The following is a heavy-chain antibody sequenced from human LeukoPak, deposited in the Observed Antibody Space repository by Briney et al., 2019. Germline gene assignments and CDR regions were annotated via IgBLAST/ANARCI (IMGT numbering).Heavy chain of an antibody. CDR1: GYTFTSYA. D-gene: IGHD2-2*01. Sequence: ASVKVSCKASGYTFTSYAMNWVRQAPGQGLEWMGWINTNTGNPTYAQGFTGRFVFSLDTSVSTAYLQISSLKAEDTAVYYCAREGRVVVVPAAMSGYYYYMDVWGKGTTVTVSS. V-gene: IGHV7-4-1*02. CDR2: INTNTGNP. CDR3: AREGRVVVVPAAMSGYYYYMDV. J-gene: IGHJ6*03.